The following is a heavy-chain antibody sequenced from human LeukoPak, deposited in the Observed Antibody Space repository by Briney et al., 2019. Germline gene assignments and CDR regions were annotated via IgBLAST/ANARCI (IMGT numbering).Heavy chain of an antibody. CDR3: AIIHTADSSGYYFDY. J-gene: IGHJ4*02. V-gene: IGHV1-24*01. CDR1: GYTLTELS. D-gene: IGHD3-22*01. CDR2: FDAEDGET. Sequence: VASVKVSCKVSGYTLTELSMHWVRQAPGKGLEWMGGFDAEDGETIYAQKFQGRVTMTEDTSTDTAYMELSSLRTEDTAVYYCAIIHTADSSGYYFDYWGQGTLVTDSS.